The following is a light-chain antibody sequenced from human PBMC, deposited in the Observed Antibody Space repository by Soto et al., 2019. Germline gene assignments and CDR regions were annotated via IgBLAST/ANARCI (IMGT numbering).Light chain of an antibody. V-gene: IGLV2-14*01. Sequence: QSVLTQPASVSGSPGQSITISCTGTSSDVGGYNYVSWYQQHPGKAPKVVIYEVSNRPSGVSNRFSGSKPGNTASLTISGLQAEDEADYYCSSYTSSSTWVFGGGTKLTVL. CDR3: SSYTSSSTWV. J-gene: IGLJ3*02. CDR2: EVS. CDR1: SSDVGGYNY.